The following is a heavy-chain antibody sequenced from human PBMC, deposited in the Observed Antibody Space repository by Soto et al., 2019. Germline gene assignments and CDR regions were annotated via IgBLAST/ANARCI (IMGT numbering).Heavy chain of an antibody. Sequence: GGSLRLSCASSGFTFTSYAMSWVRQAPGKGLEWVSTISGTGGSTYYPDSVKGRFTISRDNSKNTVYLQMNSLRAEDAAVYYCAKEMTSGYYLFDYWGQGTLVTVSS. V-gene: IGHV3-23*01. D-gene: IGHD3-22*01. CDR3: AKEMTSGYYLFDY. J-gene: IGHJ4*02. CDR2: ISGTGGST. CDR1: GFTFTSYA.